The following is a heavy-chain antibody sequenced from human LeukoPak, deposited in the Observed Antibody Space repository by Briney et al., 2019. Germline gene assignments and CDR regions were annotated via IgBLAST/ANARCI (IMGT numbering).Heavy chain of an antibody. Sequence: GGSLRLSCAASGFTFSSYSMSWVRQAPEKGLEWVSYISSSSSTIYYADSVKGRFTISRDNAKNSLYLQMNSLRDEVTAVYYCAKHRSGSYYEAFDYWGRGTLVTVSS. J-gene: IGHJ4*02. CDR3: AKHRSGSYYEAFDY. D-gene: IGHD3-10*01. V-gene: IGHV3-48*02. CDR2: ISSSSSTI. CDR1: GFTFSSYS.